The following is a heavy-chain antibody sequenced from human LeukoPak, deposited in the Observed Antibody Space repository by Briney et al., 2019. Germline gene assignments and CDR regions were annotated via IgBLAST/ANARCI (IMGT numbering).Heavy chain of an antibody. J-gene: IGHJ4*02. CDR1: GFTFSSYA. V-gene: IGHV3-23*01. CDR3: AKGGLWGYGSGSYWELYFDY. CDR2: ISGSGGST. Sequence: PGGSLRLSCAASGFTFSSYAMSWVRQAPGKGLEWVSAISGSGGSTYYADSVKGRFTIPRDNSKNTLYLQMNSLRAEDTAVYYCAKGGLWGYGSGSYWELYFDYWGQGTLVTVSS. D-gene: IGHD3-10*01.